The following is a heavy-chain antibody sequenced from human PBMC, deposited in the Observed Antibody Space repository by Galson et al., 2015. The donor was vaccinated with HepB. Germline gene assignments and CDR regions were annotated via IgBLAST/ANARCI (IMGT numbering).Heavy chain of an antibody. D-gene: IGHD3-9*01. CDR1: GFTFSSYA. CDR2: ISSNGGST. Sequence: SLRLSCAASGFTFSSYAMHWVRQAPGKGLEYVSAISSNGGSTYYADSVKGRFTISRDNSKNTLYLQMSSLRAEDTAVYYCVKDLELTTGYYSDYWGQGTLVTVSS. V-gene: IGHV3-64D*06. CDR3: VKDLELTTGYYSDY. J-gene: IGHJ4*02.